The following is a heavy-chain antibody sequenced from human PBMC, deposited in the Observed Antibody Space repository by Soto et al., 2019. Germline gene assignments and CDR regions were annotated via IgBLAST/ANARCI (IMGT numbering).Heavy chain of an antibody. J-gene: IGHJ4*01. Sequence: QVQLRESGPGLVKPSQTLSLTCTVSGCSINSVGYYWNWIRQHPGNGLEWIGYMYYSVSTYYNPFLMSRGMISSDTSENHCSLKLSPVTAADTAVYFCARVYLQSGCSGSWVFDYWCHGTIGNVSS. V-gene: IGHV4-31*03. CDR3: ARVYLQSGCSGSWVFDY. CDR1: GCSINSVGYY. D-gene: IGHD6-13*01. CDR2: MYYSVST.